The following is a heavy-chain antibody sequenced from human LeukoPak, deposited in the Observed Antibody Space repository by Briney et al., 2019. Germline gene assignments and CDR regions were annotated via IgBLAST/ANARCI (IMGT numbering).Heavy chain of an antibody. CDR3: ARDRIGGSGSYYNPSFFY. CDR1: GFTFSSDG. D-gene: IGHD3-10*01. Sequence: RGSLRLSCAASGFTFSSDGMHWVRQAPGQGLDWVAVVWYDGSNKYYADSVKGRCTISRDKSTNTLYLQMNSLRAEDTAVYYCARDRIGGSGSYYNPSFFYWGQGTLVTVSS. V-gene: IGHV3-33*01. CDR2: VWYDGSNK. J-gene: IGHJ4*02.